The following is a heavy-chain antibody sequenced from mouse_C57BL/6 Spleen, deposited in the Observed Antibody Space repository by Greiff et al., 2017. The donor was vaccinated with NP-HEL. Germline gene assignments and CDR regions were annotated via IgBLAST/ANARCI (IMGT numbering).Heavy chain of an antibody. Sequence: QVQLKESGAELMKPGASVKLSCKATGYTFTGYWIEWVKQRPGHGLEWIGEILPGSGSTNYNEKFKGKATFTADTSSNTAYMQLSSLTTEDSAIYYCARTVPHYGSSYWYFDVWGTGTTVTVSS. CDR2: ILPGSGST. CDR1: GYTFTGYW. J-gene: IGHJ1*03. D-gene: IGHD1-1*01. CDR3: ARTVPHYGSSYWYFDV. V-gene: IGHV1-9*01.